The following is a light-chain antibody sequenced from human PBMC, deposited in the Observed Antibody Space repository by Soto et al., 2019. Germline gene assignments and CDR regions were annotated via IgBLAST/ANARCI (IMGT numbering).Light chain of an antibody. V-gene: IGKV3-15*01. CDR2: DAA. Sequence: EIVMTQSPATLSVSPGERATLSCRASQSVSSNLAWYQQKPGQASRLLIYDAATRATAIPARFSGSGSGTDFTLTISSLEPEDFAIYYCQQRQYWPPITFGQGTRLEIK. J-gene: IGKJ5*01. CDR1: QSVSSN. CDR3: QQRQYWPPIT.